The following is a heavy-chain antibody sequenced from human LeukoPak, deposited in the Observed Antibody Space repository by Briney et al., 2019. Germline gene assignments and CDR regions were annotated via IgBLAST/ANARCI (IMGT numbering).Heavy chain of an antibody. CDR3: ARDRGCGDCYPPANDAFDI. CDR2: IYSGGST. V-gene: IGHV3-66*01. D-gene: IGHD2-21*02. CDR1: GFTVSSYY. Sequence: GRSLRLSCAASGFTVSSYYMSWVRQAPGKGLEWVSVIYSGGSTYYADSVKGRFTISRDSSKSTLYLQMDSLRAEDTAVYYCARDRGCGDCYPPANDAFDIWGQGTMVTVSS. J-gene: IGHJ3*02.